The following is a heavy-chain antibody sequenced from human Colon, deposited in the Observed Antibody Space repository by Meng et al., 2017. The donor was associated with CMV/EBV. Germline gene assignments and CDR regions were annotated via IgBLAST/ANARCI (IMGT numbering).Heavy chain of an antibody. Sequence: QLQRGGAGLLNPSETLSLTCAVYGGSFSGSDSSWIRQPPGKGLEWIGEINHSGSTNYNPSLKSRVTISVDTSKNQFSLKLSSVTAADTAVYYCARKWELGAFDIWGQGTMVTVSS. CDR3: ARKWELGAFDI. J-gene: IGHJ3*02. CDR2: INHSGST. CDR1: GGSFSGSD. V-gene: IGHV4-34*01. D-gene: IGHD1-26*01.